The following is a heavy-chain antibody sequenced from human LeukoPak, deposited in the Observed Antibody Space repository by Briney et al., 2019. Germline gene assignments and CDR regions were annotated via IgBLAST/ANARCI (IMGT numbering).Heavy chain of an antibody. CDR3: ARDRSVTTYFDY. CDR2: ISYDGSKQ. Sequence: GGSLRLSCAASGFTLSNYGMHWVRQAPGKGLEWVAVISYDGSKQYYADSVKGRFTISRDNSKNTLYLLMNSLRADDTAVYYCARDRSVTTYFDYWGQGTLVTVSS. V-gene: IGHV3-30*03. J-gene: IGHJ4*02. CDR1: GFTLSNYG. D-gene: IGHD4-17*01.